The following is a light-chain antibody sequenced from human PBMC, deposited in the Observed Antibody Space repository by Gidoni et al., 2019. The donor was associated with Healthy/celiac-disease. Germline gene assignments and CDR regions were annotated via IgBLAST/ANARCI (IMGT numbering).Light chain of an antibody. V-gene: IGKV1-39*01. Sequence: DIQMTQSPSSLSASVGDRVTITCRASQSISSYLNWYQQKPGKAPKLLIYAASSLQSGGPSRCSGSGSGTDFTLTISSLQPEDFATYYCQQSYSTPFTFGPGTKVDIK. J-gene: IGKJ3*01. CDR3: QQSYSTPFT. CDR1: QSISSY. CDR2: AAS.